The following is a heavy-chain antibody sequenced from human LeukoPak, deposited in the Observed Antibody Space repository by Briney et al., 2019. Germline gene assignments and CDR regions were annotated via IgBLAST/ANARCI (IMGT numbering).Heavy chain of an antibody. CDR1: GFTFNFYF. Sequence: GGSLRLSCSASGFTFNFYFMSWVRRAPGKGLEWVASVKHDGSQKTYADSVNGRFTISRDNAKNSVYLQMDTLRTEDTAVYYCARAPQGSTPDYWGQGTLVSVSS. CDR2: VKHDGSQK. J-gene: IGHJ4*02. CDR3: ARAPQGSTPDY. V-gene: IGHV3-7*01.